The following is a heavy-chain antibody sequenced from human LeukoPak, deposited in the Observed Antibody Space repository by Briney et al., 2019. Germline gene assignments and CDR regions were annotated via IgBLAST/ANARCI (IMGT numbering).Heavy chain of an antibody. CDR1: GFTFSSYD. V-gene: IGHV3-13*01. CDR2: IGTAGDT. Sequence: GGSLRLSCAASGFTFSSYDMHWVRQATGKGLEWVSSIGTAGDTYYPGSVKGRFTISRENAKNSLYLQMNSLRAGDSAVYYCARGGYIGYHFNSWGQGTLVTVSS. CDR3: ARGGYIGYHFNS. D-gene: IGHD5-12*01. J-gene: IGHJ4*02.